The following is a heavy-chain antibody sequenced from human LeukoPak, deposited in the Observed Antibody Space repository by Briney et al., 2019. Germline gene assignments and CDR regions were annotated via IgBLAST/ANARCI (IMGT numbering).Heavy chain of an antibody. CDR2: INHSGST. CDR1: GGSFSGYY. CDR3: ARGAPSRTRPTPFDY. J-gene: IGHJ4*02. D-gene: IGHD1-14*01. V-gene: IGHV4-34*01. Sequence: SETLSLTCAVYGGSFSGYYWSWLRQPPGKGLAWIGEINHSGSTNYNPSLKSRVTISVDTSKNQFSLKLSSVPAADTAVYYWARGAPSRTRPTPFDYWGQGTLVTVSS.